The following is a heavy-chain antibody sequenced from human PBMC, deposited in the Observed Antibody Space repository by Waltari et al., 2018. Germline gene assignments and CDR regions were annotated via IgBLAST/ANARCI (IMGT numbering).Heavy chain of an antibody. Sequence: EVQLVQSGAEVKKPGESLKISCKGSGYSFTSYWIGWVRQIPGKGLEWMGIIYPGDSDTRYSPSFQGQVTISADKSISTAYLQWSSLKASDTAMYYCARCPYNWNDYAWFDPWGQGTLVTVSS. CDR3: ARCPYNWNDYAWFDP. J-gene: IGHJ5*02. CDR1: GYSFTSYW. CDR2: IYPGDSDT. V-gene: IGHV5-51*03. D-gene: IGHD1-1*01.